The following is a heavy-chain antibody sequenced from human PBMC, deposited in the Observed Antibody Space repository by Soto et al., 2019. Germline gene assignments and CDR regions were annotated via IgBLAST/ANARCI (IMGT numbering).Heavy chain of an antibody. V-gene: IGHV4-39*01. CDR1: GGSIGSSTYY. J-gene: IGHJ5*02. CDR2: MYSSGNT. Sequence: QLRLQESGPGLVKPSETLSLTCTVSGGSIGSSTYYWGWIRQPPGKGLEWIGSMYSSGNTYYNPSLQSRVTVSVDTSKNPFSLKLSTVTAADTAVYYCARQPYDTRGYYYGTWGQGTLVTVSS. CDR3: ARQPYDTRGYYYGT. D-gene: IGHD3-22*01.